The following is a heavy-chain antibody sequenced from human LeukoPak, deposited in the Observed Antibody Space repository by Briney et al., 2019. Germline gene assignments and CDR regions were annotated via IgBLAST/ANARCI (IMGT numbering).Heavy chain of an antibody. CDR3: ARGPRLDSSGWYYGAFDI. Sequence: ASVKVSCKASGYTFTGYYMHWVRQAPGQGLEWMGRINPNSGGTNYAQKFQGRVTMTRDTSISTAYMELSRLRSDDTAVYYCARGPRLDSSGWYYGAFDIWGQGTMVAVSS. J-gene: IGHJ3*02. V-gene: IGHV1-2*06. CDR1: GYTFTGYY. D-gene: IGHD6-19*01. CDR2: INPNSGGT.